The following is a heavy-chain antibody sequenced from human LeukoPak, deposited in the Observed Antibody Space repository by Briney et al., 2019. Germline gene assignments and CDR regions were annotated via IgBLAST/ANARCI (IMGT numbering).Heavy chain of an antibody. J-gene: IGHJ4*02. V-gene: IGHV3-66*02. D-gene: IGHD3-22*01. CDR1: GFTVSSNY. Sequence: GGSLRPSCAASGFTVSSNYMSWVRQAPGKGLEWVSVIYSGGSTYYADSVKGRFTISRDNSKNTLYLQMNSLRAEDTAVYYCARPMVPHSSGYYEDYWGQGTLVTVSS. CDR3: ARPMVPHSSGYYEDY. CDR2: IYSGGST.